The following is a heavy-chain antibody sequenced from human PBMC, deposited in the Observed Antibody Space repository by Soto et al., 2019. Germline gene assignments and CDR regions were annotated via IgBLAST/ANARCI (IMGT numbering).Heavy chain of an antibody. J-gene: IGHJ4*02. CDR3: ARVGAGGWDITFDF. CDR1: GFTFNTYE. D-gene: IGHD6-19*01. CDR2: ISDSGHTI. Sequence: GGSLRLSCAASGFTFNTYEMTWVRQAPGKGLEWIAYISDSGHTIHYAASVKGRFTISRDSAENSLYLQMDSLRADDTALYYCARVGAGGWDITFDFWGQGTLVTVSS. V-gene: IGHV3-48*03.